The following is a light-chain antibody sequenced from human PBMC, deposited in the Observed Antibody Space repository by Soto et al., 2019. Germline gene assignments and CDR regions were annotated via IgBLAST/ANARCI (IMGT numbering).Light chain of an antibody. CDR1: SSDIGGYNY. V-gene: IGLV2-14*01. Sequence: QSALTQPASVSGSPGQSITISCTGTSSDIGGYNYVSWYQQHPGRAPKLMIYEVSNRPSGVSNRFSGSKSGNTASLTISVLQADDEADYYCSSYTATTTRVVFGGGTKLTVL. CDR3: SSYTATTTRVV. CDR2: EVS. J-gene: IGLJ2*01.